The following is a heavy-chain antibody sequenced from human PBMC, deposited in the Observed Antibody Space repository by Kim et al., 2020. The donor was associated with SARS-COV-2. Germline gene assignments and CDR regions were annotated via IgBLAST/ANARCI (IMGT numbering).Heavy chain of an antibody. CDR2: ISGDGGST. CDR3: AKDYYYDSSGYPRGVFDY. Sequence: GGSLRLSCAASGFTFDDYAMHWVRQAPGKGLEWVSLISGDGGSTYYADSVKGRFTISRDNSKNSLYLQMNSLRTEDTALYYCAKDYYYDSSGYPRGVFDYWGQGTLVTVSS. V-gene: IGHV3-43*02. J-gene: IGHJ4*02. D-gene: IGHD3-22*01. CDR1: GFTFDDYA.